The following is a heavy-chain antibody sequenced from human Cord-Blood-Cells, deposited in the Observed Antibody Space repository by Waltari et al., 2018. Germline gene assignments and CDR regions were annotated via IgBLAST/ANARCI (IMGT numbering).Heavy chain of an antibody. CDR2: ISGRGGST. V-gene: IGHV3-23*04. CDR3: AKDKAGVHAFDI. D-gene: IGHD6-19*01. CDR1: GFTFSSYA. Sequence: EVQLVESGGGLVQPGGSLRLSCAASGFTFSSYAMSWVRQAPGKGLEWVSGISGRGGSTYYADSVKGRFTISRDNSKNTLYLQMNSLRAEDTAVYYCAKDKAGVHAFDIWGQGTMVTVSS. J-gene: IGHJ3*02.